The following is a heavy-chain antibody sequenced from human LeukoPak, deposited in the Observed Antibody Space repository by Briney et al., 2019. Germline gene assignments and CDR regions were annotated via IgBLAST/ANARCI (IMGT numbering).Heavy chain of an antibody. Sequence: SETLSLTCAVYGGSFSGYYWSWIRQPPGKGLEWIGEINHSGSTNYNPSLKSRVTISVDTSKSQFSLKLSSVTAADTAVCYCARAGTSPQGGVSYGMDVWGQGTTVTVSS. D-gene: IGHD2-2*01. CDR2: INHSGST. V-gene: IGHV4-34*01. CDR3: ARAGTSPQGGVSYGMDV. J-gene: IGHJ6*02. CDR1: GGSFSGYY.